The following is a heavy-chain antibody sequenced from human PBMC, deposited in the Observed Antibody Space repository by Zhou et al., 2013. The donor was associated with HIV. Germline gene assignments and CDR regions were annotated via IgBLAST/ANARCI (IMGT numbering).Heavy chain of an antibody. CDR2: INPVSGDT. CDR3: ARDLGATQSWFDAFDI. V-gene: IGHV1-2*02. D-gene: IGHD3-10*01. Sequence: QVQLVQSGSELKKPGASVKVSCKVSGYTFTSYAMNWVRQAPGQGLEWMAWINPVSGDTNYAQKFKGRVAMTSDTPTTTASMELSSLTYDDTAVYYCARDLGATQSWFDAFDIWGQGTVVTVSS. J-gene: IGHJ3*02. CDR1: GYTFTSYA.